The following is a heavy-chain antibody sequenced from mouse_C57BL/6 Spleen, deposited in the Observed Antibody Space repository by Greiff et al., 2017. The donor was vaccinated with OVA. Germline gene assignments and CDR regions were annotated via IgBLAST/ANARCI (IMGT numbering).Heavy chain of an antibody. Sequence: QVQLKESGAELVKPGASVKISCKASGYAFSSYWMNWVKQRPGKGLEWIGQIYPGDGDTNYNGKFKGKATLTADNSSSTAYMQLSSLTSEDSAVSFWARGGGGYAGFAYWGQGTLVTVSA. CDR3: ARGGGGYAGFAY. J-gene: IGHJ3*01. CDR2: IYPGDGDT. CDR1: GYAFSSYW. D-gene: IGHD2-2*01. V-gene: IGHV1-80*01.